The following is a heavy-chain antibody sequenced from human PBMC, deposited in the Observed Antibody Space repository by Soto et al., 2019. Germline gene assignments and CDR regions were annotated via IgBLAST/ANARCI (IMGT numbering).Heavy chain of an antibody. J-gene: IGHJ6*02. V-gene: IGHV3-66*01. Sequence: PGGSLRLSCAASGFTVSSNYMSWVRQAPGKGMEWVSVIYSCGSTYYADSVKGRFTISRDNSKNTLYLQMNSLRAVDTAVYYCARESPGLYGMDVWGQGSTVTVSS. CDR3: ARESPGLYGMDV. CDR2: IYSCGST. CDR1: GFTVSSNY.